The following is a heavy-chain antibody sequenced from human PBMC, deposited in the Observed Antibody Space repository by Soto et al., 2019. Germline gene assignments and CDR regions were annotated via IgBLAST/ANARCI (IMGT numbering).Heavy chain of an antibody. V-gene: IGHV3-21*02. CDR3: ARDAYYYDSRGSLYFDY. CDR1: GFTFSIYT. D-gene: IGHD3-22*01. J-gene: IGHJ4*02. CDR2: ISSGSSYR. Sequence: DVQLVESGGGLVKPGGSLRLSCEASGFTFSIYTMNWVRQAPGKGLEWVSSISSGSSYRYYADSVEGRFTISRDDAKNSLYLQMSSLRAEDTAVYYCARDAYYYDSRGSLYFDYWGQGSLVTVSS.